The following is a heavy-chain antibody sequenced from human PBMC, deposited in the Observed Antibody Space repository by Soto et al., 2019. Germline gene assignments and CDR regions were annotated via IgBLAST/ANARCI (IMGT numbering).Heavy chain of an antibody. D-gene: IGHD6-13*01. CDR3: AAGEASSRNLAPYYLNF. CDR1: GGSVSSGSYY. CDR2: IYYSGTT. V-gene: IGHV4-61*01. Sequence: SETLSLTCTVSGGSVSSGSYYWTWIRQPPGKGLEWLGYIYYSGTTNYNPPLKSRITISVDTSGNQFSLKLLSVTSADTAVYFCAAGEASSRNLAPYYLNFWGQGTLVTVSS. J-gene: IGHJ4*02.